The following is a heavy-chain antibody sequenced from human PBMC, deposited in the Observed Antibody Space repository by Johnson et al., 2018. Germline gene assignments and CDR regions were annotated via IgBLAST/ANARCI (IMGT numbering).Heavy chain of an antibody. J-gene: IGHJ6*02. Sequence: VQLVQSGGGLVQPGRSLRLSCAASGFTSADYAMHWVRQAPGKGLEWVSLLDWDDGTTYSAPSVKGRVINSRDNSKNSLYLQMNSLRTEDNALYYCAKGKSVRRYYGMGVWGQGTTVTVSS. CDR3: AKGKSVRRYYGMGV. CDR1: GFTSADYA. D-gene: IGHD2-8*01. V-gene: IGHV3-43*01. CDR2: LDWDDGTT.